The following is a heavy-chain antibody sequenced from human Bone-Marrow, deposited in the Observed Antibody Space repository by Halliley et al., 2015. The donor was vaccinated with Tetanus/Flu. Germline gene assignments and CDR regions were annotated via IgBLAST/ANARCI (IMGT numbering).Heavy chain of an antibody. D-gene: IGHD2-8*01. CDR2: ISGSGGRT. V-gene: IGHV3-23*01. J-gene: IGHJ1*01. CDR3: AKSLHGGNAPVEDAESFQP. Sequence: SLRLSCAASGFAFSNYDMNWLRQAPGKGLEWVSSISGSGGRTYYADHVKGRFTISRDTSDNTLYLQTDSLRAEDTAIYYCAKSLHGGNAPVEDAESFQPWGQGPLVSVSS. CDR1: GFAFSNYD.